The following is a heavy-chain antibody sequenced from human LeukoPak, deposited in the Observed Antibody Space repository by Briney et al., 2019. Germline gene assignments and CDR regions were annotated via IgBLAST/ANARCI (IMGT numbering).Heavy chain of an antibody. D-gene: IGHD6-19*01. CDR1: GYSISSSNW. J-gene: IGHJ4*02. CDR2: IYYSGSI. CDR3: ARIDEQWLVTG. Sequence: PSETLSLTCAVSGYSISSSNWWCCIRQPRGKGLVWIGYIYYSGSIYYNPSLKSRVTMSVDTSKNQFSLRLSSVTAVDTAVYYCARIDEQWLVTGWGQGTLVTVSS. V-gene: IGHV4-28*05.